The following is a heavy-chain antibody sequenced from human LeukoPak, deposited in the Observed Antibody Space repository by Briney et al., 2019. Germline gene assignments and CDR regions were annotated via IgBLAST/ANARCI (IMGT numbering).Heavy chain of an antibody. D-gene: IGHD6-6*01. J-gene: IGHJ6*03. CDR1: GYTFTSYG. CDR2: INPSGGST. CDR3: ARVGHSSSMGYYYYYYMDV. V-gene: IGHV1-46*01. Sequence: ASVKVSCKASGYTFTSYGISWVRQAPGQGLEWMGIINPSGGSTSYAQKFQGRVTMTRDMSTSTVYMELSSLRSEDTAVYYCARVGHSSSMGYYYYYYMDVWGKGTTVTVSS.